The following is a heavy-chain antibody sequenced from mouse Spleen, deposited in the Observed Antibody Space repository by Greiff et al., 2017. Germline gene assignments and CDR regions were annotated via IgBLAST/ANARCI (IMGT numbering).Heavy chain of an antibody. CDR1: GFSLTSYG. J-gene: IGHJ4*01. D-gene: IGHD2-1*01. CDR3: ASNYGKGLYAMDY. CDR2: IWSDGST. Sequence: QVQLQQSGPDLVAPSQSLSITCTVSGFSLTSYGVHWVRQPPGKGLEWLVVIWSDGSTTYNSALKSRLSISKDNSKSQVFLKMNSLQTDDTAMYYCASNYGKGLYAMDYWGQGTSVTVSS. V-gene: IGHV2-6-2*01.